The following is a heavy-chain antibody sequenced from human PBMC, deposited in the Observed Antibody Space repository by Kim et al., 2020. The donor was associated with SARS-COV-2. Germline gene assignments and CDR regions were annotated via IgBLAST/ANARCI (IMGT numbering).Heavy chain of an antibody. Sequence: ASVKVSCKASGYTFTSYGISWVRQAPGQGLEWMGWISAYNGNTNYAQKLQGRVTMTTDTSTSTAYMELRSLRSDDTAVYYCARVNRLRYSGGRVFDAFDIWGQGTMVTVSS. V-gene: IGHV1-18*01. D-gene: IGHD3-9*01. J-gene: IGHJ3*02. CDR3: ARVNRLRYSGGRVFDAFDI. CDR1: GYTFTSYG. CDR2: ISAYNGNT.